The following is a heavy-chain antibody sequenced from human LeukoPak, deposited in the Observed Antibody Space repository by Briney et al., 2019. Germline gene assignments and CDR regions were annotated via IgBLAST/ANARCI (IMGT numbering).Heavy chain of an antibody. CDR3: AKDSSGYSYFDY. Sequence: GGSLRLSCAASGFTFSSYGMHWVRQAPGKGLEWVAVISYDGSNKYYADSVKGRFTISRDNSKNTLYLQMNSLRAEDTAVYYCAKDSSGYSYFDYWGQGTLDTVSS. CDR2: ISYDGSNK. CDR1: GFTFSSYG. J-gene: IGHJ4*02. V-gene: IGHV3-30*18. D-gene: IGHD3-22*01.